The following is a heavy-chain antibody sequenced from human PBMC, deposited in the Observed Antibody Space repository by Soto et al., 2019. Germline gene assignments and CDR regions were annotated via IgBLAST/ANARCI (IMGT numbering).Heavy chain of an antibody. CDR1: GFTFSSYA. J-gene: IGHJ6*02. D-gene: IGHD3-16*02. V-gene: IGHV3-23*01. CDR2: ISGSGGST. CDR3: AKDRGFRSYDCVWGSYRPRLAYYGMDV. Sequence: EVQLLESGGGLVQPGGSLRLSCAASGFTFSSYAMSWVRQAPGKGLEWVSAISGSGGSTYYADSVKGRFTISRDNSKNTLYLQMNSLRAEDTAVYYCAKDRGFRSYDCVWGSYRPRLAYYGMDVWGQGTTVTVSS.